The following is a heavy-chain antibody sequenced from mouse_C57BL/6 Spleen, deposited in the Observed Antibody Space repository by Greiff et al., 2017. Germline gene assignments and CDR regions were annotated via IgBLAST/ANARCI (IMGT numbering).Heavy chain of an antibody. D-gene: IGHD4-1*01. Sequence: QVQLKESGPELVKPGASVQLSCKASGYTFTSYDINWVKQRPGQGLEWIGWIYPRDGSTKYNEKFKGKGTLNVDTSSSTAYMELHILTSEDSAVYFGARVTGTGYFDVWGTGTTVTVSS. CDR2: IYPRDGST. CDR3: ARVTGTGYFDV. CDR1: GYTFTSYD. V-gene: IGHV1-85*01. J-gene: IGHJ1*03.